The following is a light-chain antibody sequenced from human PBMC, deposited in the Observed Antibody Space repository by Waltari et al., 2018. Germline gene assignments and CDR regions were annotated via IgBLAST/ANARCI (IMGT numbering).Light chain of an antibody. Sequence: QSALTQPASVSGSPGQSITLSCPGTSRDLGTYNNASWYQQHPGRAPKLIIYDVSKRPSGVSIRFSGSKSDNTASLTISGLQAEDEADYYCSSYTRVSASVVFGGGTKLTVL. J-gene: IGLJ3*02. CDR1: SRDLGTYNN. CDR3: SSYTRVSASVV. V-gene: IGLV2-14*03. CDR2: DVS.